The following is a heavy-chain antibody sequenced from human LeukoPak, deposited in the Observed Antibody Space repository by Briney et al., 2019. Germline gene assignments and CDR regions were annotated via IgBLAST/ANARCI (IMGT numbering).Heavy chain of an antibody. CDR2: INHSGST. J-gene: IGHJ4*02. D-gene: IGHD2-15*01. CDR1: GGPISGYY. V-gene: IGHV4-34*01. Sequence: TSEPLSLTYTVSGGPISGYYWRGMRQPRGKGLEWIGEINHSGSTNHNPSLKSRVTISVDTSKNQFSLKLSSVTAADTAVYFCASFPGGVFVLVVGVTRLFDYWGQGTLVTVSS. CDR3: ASFPGGVFVLVVGVTRLFDY.